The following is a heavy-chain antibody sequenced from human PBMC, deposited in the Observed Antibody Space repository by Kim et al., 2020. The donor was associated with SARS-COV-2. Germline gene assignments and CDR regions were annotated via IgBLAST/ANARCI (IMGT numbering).Heavy chain of an antibody. Sequence: SETLSLTCTVSGGSISSSGYYWGWIRQPPGKGLEWIATISYSGNTYSDPSLKNRVAMSVDTSKNHFSLKLTYVTTADTAVYFCARHMCVGVTPWGQGTLV. D-gene: IGHD3-3*01. CDR1: GGSISSSGYY. V-gene: IGHV4-39*01. CDR3: ARHMCVGVTP. CDR2: ISYSGNT. J-gene: IGHJ5*02.